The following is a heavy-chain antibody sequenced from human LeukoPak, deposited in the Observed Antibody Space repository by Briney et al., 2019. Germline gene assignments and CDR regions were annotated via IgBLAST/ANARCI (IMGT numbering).Heavy chain of an antibody. V-gene: IGHV3-23*01. J-gene: IGHJ4*02. D-gene: IGHD5-18*01. CDR3: VKESGYTYGPVDF. Sequence: GGSLRLYCAASGFTFSIYVMSWGRQSPGKGTEWVSAISAGSGTIYYADSAKGRCTISRDNSKNTLSLQVNSLRADDTAIYFCVKESGYTYGPVDFSGQGTLVTVSS. CDR1: GFTFSIYV. CDR2: ISAGSGTI.